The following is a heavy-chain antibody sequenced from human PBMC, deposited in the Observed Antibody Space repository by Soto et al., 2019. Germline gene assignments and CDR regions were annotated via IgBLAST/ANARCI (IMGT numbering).Heavy chain of an antibody. D-gene: IGHD4-17*01. Sequence: SETLSLTCTVSGGSISSSSYYWGWIRQPPGKGLAWIGSIYYSGSTYYNPSLKSRVTISVDTSKHQFPLKLSSVTAADTAVYYGARRILYGEYGAFEIWGHGTKVTVSS. CDR1: GGSISSSSYY. CDR2: IYYSGST. V-gene: IGHV4-39*01. CDR3: ARRILYGEYGAFEI. J-gene: IGHJ3*02.